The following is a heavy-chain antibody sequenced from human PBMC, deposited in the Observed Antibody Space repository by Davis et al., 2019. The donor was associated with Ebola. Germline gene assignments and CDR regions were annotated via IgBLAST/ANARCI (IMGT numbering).Heavy chain of an antibody. CDR1: GGSISSYY. J-gene: IGHJ6*03. V-gene: IGHV4-4*07. D-gene: IGHD1-26*01. CDR2: IYTSGST. Sequence: PSETLSLTCTVSGGSISSYYWSWIRQPAGKGLEWIGRIYTSGSTNYNPSLKSRVTMSVDTSKNQFSLKLSSVTAADTAVYYCARGYSGSYYTYYYYMDVWGKGTTVTVSS. CDR3: ARGYSGSYYTYYYYMDV.